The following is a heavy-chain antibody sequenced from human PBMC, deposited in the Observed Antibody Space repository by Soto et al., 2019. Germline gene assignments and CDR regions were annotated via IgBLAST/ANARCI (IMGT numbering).Heavy chain of an antibody. CDR1: GFTFSAYA. Sequence: EVQLLESGGGLVQPGGSLRLSCAASGFTFSAYAMSWVRQAPGKGLEWVSAISGTSPSTHYADSVQGRFTISRDSSRKTLFLQLNTLRAEGTAVYFCAIRIFGVEYWGQGAQVTVSS. V-gene: IGHV3-23*01. CDR2: ISGTSPST. J-gene: IGHJ4*02. CDR3: AIRIFGVEY. D-gene: IGHD3-3*01.